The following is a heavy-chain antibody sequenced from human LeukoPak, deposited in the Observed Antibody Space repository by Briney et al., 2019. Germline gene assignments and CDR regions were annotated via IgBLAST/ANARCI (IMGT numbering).Heavy chain of an antibody. J-gene: IGHJ4*02. V-gene: IGHV4-34*01. CDR1: GGSFSGYY. CDR3: ARGPRRPRITMIVAVIPPPGYFDY. CDR2: INHSGST. D-gene: IGHD3-22*01. Sequence: SETLSLTCAVYGGSFSGYYWSWIRQPPGKGLEWIGEINHSGSTNYNPSLKSRVTISVDTSKNQFSLKLSSVTAADTAVYYCARGPRRPRITMIVAVIPPPGYFDYWGQGALVTVSS.